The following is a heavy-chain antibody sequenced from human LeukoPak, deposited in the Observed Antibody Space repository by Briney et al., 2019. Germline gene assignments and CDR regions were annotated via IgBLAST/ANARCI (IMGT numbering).Heavy chain of an antibody. V-gene: IGHV4-59*08. J-gene: IGHJ4*02. Sequence: PSQTLSLTCTVSGGSTSSYYWSWIRQPPGKGLEWIGYIYYSGSTNYNPSLKSRVTISVDTSKNQFSLKLSSVTAADTAVYYCARRGDYPKFDYWGQGTLVTVSS. CDR1: GGSTSSYY. CDR2: IYYSGST. D-gene: IGHD4-17*01. CDR3: ARRGDYPKFDY.